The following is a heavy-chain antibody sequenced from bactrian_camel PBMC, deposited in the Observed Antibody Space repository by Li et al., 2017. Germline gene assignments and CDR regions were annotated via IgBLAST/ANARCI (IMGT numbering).Heavy chain of an antibody. V-gene: IGHV3S31*01. CDR1: GFFFSNYA. Sequence: VQLVESGGGLVQPGGSLRLSCAVSGFFFSNYAMSWVRQAPGKGVEWVSAINSGASATYYADSVKGRFTISRDNAKHTLSLQMNSLKSSDTGMYYCAEDSREPITRRAANPLLACHDFAYWGQGTQVTVS. J-gene: IGHJ6*01. CDR2: INSGASAT. D-gene: IGHD2*01. CDR3: AEDSREPITRRAANPLLACHDFAY.